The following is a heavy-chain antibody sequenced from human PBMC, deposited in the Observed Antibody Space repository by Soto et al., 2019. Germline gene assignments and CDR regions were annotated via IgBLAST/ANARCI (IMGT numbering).Heavy chain of an antibody. Sequence: GGSLRLSCAASGFTVSSNYMSWVRQAPGKGLEWVSVIYSGGSTYYADSVKGRFTISRDNSKNTLYLQMNSLRAEDTAVYYCARSSFLGYYDFWSDKKGALNEGTFDYWGQGTLVTVSS. J-gene: IGHJ4*02. D-gene: IGHD3-3*01. CDR3: ARSSFLGYYDFWSDKKGALNEGTFDY. V-gene: IGHV3-66*01. CDR1: GFTVSSNY. CDR2: IYSGGST.